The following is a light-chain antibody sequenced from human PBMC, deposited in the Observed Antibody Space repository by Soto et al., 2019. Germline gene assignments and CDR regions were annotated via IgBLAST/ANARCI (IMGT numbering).Light chain of an antibody. Sequence: EKVMTQYPATLSVSPGDRATLSCRASQSVSSNLAWYQRKPGQAPRLLIYGASTRATGIPDRFSGSGSGTEFTLTISSLQSEDFAVYYSQQYNNWPRTFGPGTKVDIK. CDR1: QSVSSN. CDR2: GAS. V-gene: IGKV3-15*01. J-gene: IGKJ1*01. CDR3: QQYNNWPRT.